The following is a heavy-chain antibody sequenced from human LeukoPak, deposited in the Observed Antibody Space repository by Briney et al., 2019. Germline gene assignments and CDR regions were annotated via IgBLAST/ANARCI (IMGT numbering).Heavy chain of an antibody. V-gene: IGHV3-23*01. CDR3: AKDRSVHSSGWPTPFDY. Sequence: AGGSLRLSCAASGFTFSSYAVSWVRQAPGKGLEWVSAISGSGGSTYYADSVKGRFTISRDNSKNTLYLQMNSLRAEDTAVYYCAKDRSVHSSGWPTPFDYWGQGTLVTVSS. D-gene: IGHD6-19*01. CDR1: GFTFSSYA. J-gene: IGHJ4*02. CDR2: ISGSGGST.